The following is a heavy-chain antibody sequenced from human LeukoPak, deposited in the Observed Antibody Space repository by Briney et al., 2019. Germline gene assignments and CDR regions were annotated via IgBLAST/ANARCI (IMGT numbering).Heavy chain of an antibody. V-gene: IGHV3-11*01. J-gene: IGHJ4*02. D-gene: IGHD2-2*01. CDR1: GFTFSDYY. Sequence: GGSLRLSCAASGFTFSDYYMSWIRQAPGKGLEWVSYISSSGSTIYYADSVKGRFTISRDNAKNSLYLQMNSLRAEDTAVYYCAKKGCTSTRCYLNFWGPGTQVTVSS. CDR2: ISSSGSTI. CDR3: AKKGCTSTRCYLNF.